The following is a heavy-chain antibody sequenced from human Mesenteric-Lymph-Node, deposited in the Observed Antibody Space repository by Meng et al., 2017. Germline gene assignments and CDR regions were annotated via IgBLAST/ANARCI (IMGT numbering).Heavy chain of an antibody. D-gene: IGHD3-10*01. Sequence: SQTRSLTCAVYGGSFSGYYWSWIRQPPGKGLEWIGEINHSGSTNYNPSLKSRVTISVDTSKNQFSLKLSSVTAADTAVYYCARRRAYYYGSGSNLYYYYGMDVWGQGTTVTVSS. CDR2: INHSGST. J-gene: IGHJ6*02. V-gene: IGHV4-34*01. CDR1: GGSFSGYY. CDR3: ARRRAYYYGSGSNLYYYYGMDV.